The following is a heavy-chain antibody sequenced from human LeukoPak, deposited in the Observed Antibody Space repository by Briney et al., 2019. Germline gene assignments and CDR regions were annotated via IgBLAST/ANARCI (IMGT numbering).Heavy chain of an antibody. D-gene: IGHD2-21*02. CDR1: GFTFDDYA. Sequence: GGSLRLSCAASGFTFDDYAMHWVRQAPGKGLEWVSGISWNSGSIGYADSVKGRFTISRDNAKNSLYLQMNSLRAEDTALYYCAKDKLAYCGGDCYSPFDYWGQGTLVTVSS. CDR3: AKDKLAYCGGDCYSPFDY. J-gene: IGHJ4*02. CDR2: ISWNSGSI. V-gene: IGHV3-9*01.